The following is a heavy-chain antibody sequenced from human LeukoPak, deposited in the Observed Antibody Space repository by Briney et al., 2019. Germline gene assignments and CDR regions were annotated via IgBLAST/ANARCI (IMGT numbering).Heavy chain of an antibody. V-gene: IGHV1-2*02. D-gene: IGHD5-18*01. J-gene: IGHJ4*02. CDR3: ARDGDTPMVDFDY. CDR1: GYTFTGYY. CDR2: INGNSGDT. Sequence: GASVKVSCKASGYTFTGYYMYWVRQAPGQGLEWMGWINGNSGDTKYAQKFQGRVTMTRDTSISTVYMELSGLRSDDTAVYYCARDGDTPMVDFDYWGQGTLVTVSS.